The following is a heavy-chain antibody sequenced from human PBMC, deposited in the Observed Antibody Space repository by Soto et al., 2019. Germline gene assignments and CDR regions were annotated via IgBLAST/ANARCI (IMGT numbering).Heavy chain of an antibody. J-gene: IGHJ6*03. Sequence: PSGTLSLTCTVSGGSISSYYWSWIRQPPGKGLEWIGYIYYSGSTNYNPSLKSRVTISVDTSKNQFSLKLSSVTAADTAVYYCARGLDYCEPISYYCYHMDVRGKGTTDPVSS. CDR2: IYYSGST. V-gene: IGHV4-59*01. CDR1: GGSISSYY. D-gene: IGHD4-17*01. CDR3: ARGLDYCEPISYYCYHMDV.